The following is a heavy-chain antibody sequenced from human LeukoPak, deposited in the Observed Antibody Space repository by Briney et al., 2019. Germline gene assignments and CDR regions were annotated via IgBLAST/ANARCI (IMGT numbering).Heavy chain of an antibody. Sequence: TLSLTCTVSGGFISYGNYYWSRFRQHPGKAPEWIGYIFFNGKTNYNPSLEGRLTLSVDTSTNQFFLKLSSVTVADTAVYYCARHPLPNNSGPAGPWGPGTLVTVSS. J-gene: IGHJ5*02. CDR2: IFFNGKT. V-gene: IGHV4-31*03. CDR1: GGFISYGNYY. D-gene: IGHD6-25*01. CDR3: ARHPLPNNSGPAGP.